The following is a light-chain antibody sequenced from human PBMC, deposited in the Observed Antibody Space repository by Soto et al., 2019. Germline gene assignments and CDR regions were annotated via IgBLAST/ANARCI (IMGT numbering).Light chain of an antibody. V-gene: IGLV2-23*02. Sequence: QSALTQPASVSGSPGQSITISCTGTSSDVWSYNLVSWYQQHPGKAPKLMIYEVSKRPSGVSNRFSGSKSGNTASLTISGLQAEDEADYYCCSYAGSFYVFGTGTRSPS. J-gene: IGLJ1*01. CDR3: CSYAGSFYV. CDR1: SSDVWSYNL. CDR2: EVS.